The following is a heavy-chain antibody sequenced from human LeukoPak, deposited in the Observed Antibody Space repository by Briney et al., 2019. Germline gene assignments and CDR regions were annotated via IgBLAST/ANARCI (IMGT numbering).Heavy chain of an antibody. Sequence: GGSLRLSCAASGFTFSNYWMHWVRQAPGKGLVWVSRINSDGSSTSYADSVKGRFTISRDNAKNTLYLQMNSLRAEDTAVYYCASSGYCSGGSCPPYAFDIWGQGTMVTVSS. D-gene: IGHD2-15*01. CDR3: ASSGYCSGGSCPPYAFDI. CDR2: INSDGSST. J-gene: IGHJ3*02. V-gene: IGHV3-74*01. CDR1: GFTFSNYW.